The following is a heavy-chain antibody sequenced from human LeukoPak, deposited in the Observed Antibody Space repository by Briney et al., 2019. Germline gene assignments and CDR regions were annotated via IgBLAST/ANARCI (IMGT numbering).Heavy chain of an antibody. D-gene: IGHD3-3*01. J-gene: IGHJ3*02. Sequence: PSETLSLTCTVSGGSISSYYWSWIRQPPGKGLEWIGYIYYSGSTNYNPSLKSRVTISVDTSKNQFSLKLSSVTAADTAVYYCARSPPDYDFWSGWAFDIWGQGTMVTVSS. CDR3: ARSPPDYDFWSGWAFDI. CDR1: GGSISSYY. CDR2: IYYSGST. V-gene: IGHV4-59*08.